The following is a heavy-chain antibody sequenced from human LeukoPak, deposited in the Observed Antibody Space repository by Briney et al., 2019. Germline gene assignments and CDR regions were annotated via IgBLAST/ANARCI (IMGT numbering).Heavy chain of an antibody. Sequence: GGTLRLSCAASGFTFSTYGMSWVRQAPGKGLEWVSGISGSGSTTYYADSVKGRFTISRDNSKNTLSLQMNSLRAEDTAVYYCAKESFSSSWGDFGLNYWGQGTLVTVSS. CDR2: ISGSGSTT. CDR1: GFTFSTYG. D-gene: IGHD4/OR15-4a*01. J-gene: IGHJ4*02. CDR3: AKESFSSSWGDFGLNY. V-gene: IGHV3-23*01.